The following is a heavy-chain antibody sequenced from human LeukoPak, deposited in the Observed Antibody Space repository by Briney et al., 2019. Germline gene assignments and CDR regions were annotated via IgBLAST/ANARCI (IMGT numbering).Heavy chain of an antibody. Sequence: GRSLRLSCAASGFTFSSYAMSWVRQAPGKGLEWVSAISGSGGSTYYADSVKGRFTISRDNSKNTLYLQMNSLRAEDTAVYYCAKATRNDLGNFDYWGQGTLVTVSS. D-gene: IGHD2-15*01. CDR3: AKATRNDLGNFDY. V-gene: IGHV3-23*01. J-gene: IGHJ4*02. CDR2: ISGSGGST. CDR1: GFTFSSYA.